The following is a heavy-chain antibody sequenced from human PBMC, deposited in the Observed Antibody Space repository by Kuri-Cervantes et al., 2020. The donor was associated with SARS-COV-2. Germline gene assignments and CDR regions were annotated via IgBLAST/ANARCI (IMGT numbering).Heavy chain of an antibody. CDR3: AKDSEDCSSTSCYIDY. CDR1: GFTFSSYS. J-gene: IGHJ4*02. CDR2: ISYDGSNK. V-gene: IGHV3-30*18. D-gene: IGHD2-2*01. Sequence: GGSLRLSCAASGFTFSSYSMNWVRQAPGKGLEWVAVISYDGSNKYYADSVKGRFTISRDNSKNSLYLQMNSLRTEDTALYYCAKDSEDCSSTSCYIDYWGQGTLVTVSP.